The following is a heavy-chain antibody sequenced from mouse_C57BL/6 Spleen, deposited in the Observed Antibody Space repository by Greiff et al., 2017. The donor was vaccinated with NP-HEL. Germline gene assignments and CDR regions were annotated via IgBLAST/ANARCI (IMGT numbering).Heavy chain of an antibody. CDR3: VRHENFDTTGGYFDY. V-gene: IGHV10-1*01. Sequence: EVKLMESGGGLVQPKGSLKLSCAASGFSFNTYAMNWVRQAPGKGLEWVARIRSKSNNYATYYADSVKDRFTISRDDSESMLYLQMNNLKTEDTAMYYCVRHENFDTTGGYFDYWGQGTTLTVSS. J-gene: IGHJ2*01. CDR2: IRSKSNNYAT. D-gene: IGHD1-1*01. CDR1: GFSFNTYA.